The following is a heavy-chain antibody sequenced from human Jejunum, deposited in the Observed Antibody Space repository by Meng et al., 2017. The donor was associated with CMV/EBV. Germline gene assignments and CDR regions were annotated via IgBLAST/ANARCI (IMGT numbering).Heavy chain of an antibody. CDR3: ARLMYYYGSGTPYYFDY. CDR2: IYYRGRT. D-gene: IGHD3-10*01. Sequence: ICSTNYYWGWVRRPPGKGLEWIGNIYYRGRTDYNQSLKRRVTTSVDTSKNQLSLKLSSVTAADTAIYYCARLMYYYGSGTPYYFDYWGQGTPVTVSS. CDR1: ICSTNYY. V-gene: IGHV4-39*07. J-gene: IGHJ4*02.